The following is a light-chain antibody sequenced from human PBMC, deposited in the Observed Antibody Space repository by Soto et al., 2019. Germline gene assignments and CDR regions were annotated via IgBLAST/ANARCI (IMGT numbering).Light chain of an antibody. J-gene: IGKJ3*01. CDR1: QRVSSNY. Sequence: EIVLTQSPGTLSLSPGERATLSCRASQRVSSNYLAWYQQKPGQAPRLLIYGASSRATGIPDRFSGSGSGTDFTLTISRLEPEDFAVYYCQQYGSPPLTFGPGTKVDVK. CDR2: GAS. V-gene: IGKV3-20*01. CDR3: QQYGSPPLT.